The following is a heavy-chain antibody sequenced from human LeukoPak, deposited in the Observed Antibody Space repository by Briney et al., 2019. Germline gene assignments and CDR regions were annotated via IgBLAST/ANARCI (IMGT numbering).Heavy chain of an antibody. Sequence: PGGSLRLSCAASGFTFSSYSMNWVRQSPGKGLEWVSSISSSSSYIYYADSVKGRFTISRDNAKNSLYLQMNSLRAEDTAVYYCARGIAVAVDAFDIWGQGTMVTVSS. D-gene: IGHD6-19*01. J-gene: IGHJ3*02. CDR1: GFTFSSYS. CDR2: ISSSSSYI. CDR3: ARGIAVAVDAFDI. V-gene: IGHV3-21*01.